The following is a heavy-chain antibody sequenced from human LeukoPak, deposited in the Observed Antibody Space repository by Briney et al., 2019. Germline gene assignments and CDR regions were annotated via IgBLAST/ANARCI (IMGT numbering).Heavy chain of an antibody. CDR1: GFTFRSYA. CDR3: AKVTGYCSSTSCYTTGAFDI. Sequence: GGSLRLSCAASGFTFRSYAMSWVRQAPGKGLEWVSAISGSGGSTYYADSVKGRFTISRDNSKNTLYLQMNSLRAEDTAVYYCAKVTGYCSSTSCYTTGAFDIWGQGTMVTVSS. CDR2: ISGSGGST. J-gene: IGHJ3*02. V-gene: IGHV3-23*01. D-gene: IGHD2-2*02.